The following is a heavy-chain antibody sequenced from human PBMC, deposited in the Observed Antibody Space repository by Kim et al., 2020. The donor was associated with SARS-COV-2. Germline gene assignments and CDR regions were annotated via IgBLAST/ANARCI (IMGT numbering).Heavy chain of an antibody. V-gene: IGHV1-46*01. CDR1: GYIFTRYY. D-gene: IGHD3-9*01. CDR3: ARERYDTSTGYVSRFSYGMDV. CDR2: INPSGGSS. Sequence: ASVKVSCKTSGYIFTRYYIHWVRQAPGQGLEWMGAINPSGGSSRFAQKFQGRVTMTRDTSTDTIYIEVSSLISEDTAVYYCARERYDTSTGYVSRFSYGMDVWGPRTTVTVSS. J-gene: IGHJ6*02.